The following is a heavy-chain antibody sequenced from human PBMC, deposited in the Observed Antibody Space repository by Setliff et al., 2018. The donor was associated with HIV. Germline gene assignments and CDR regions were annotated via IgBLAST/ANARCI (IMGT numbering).Heavy chain of an antibody. Sequence: GASVKVSCKASGYTFTSYAMHWLRQAPGQRFEWMGWINAGNGNTKYSQKLQGRVTMTTDTSTSTAHMELRSLRSDDTAVYYCARDREAGDWYFDLWGRGTLVTVS. J-gene: IGHJ2*01. CDR3: ARDREAGDWYFDL. V-gene: IGHV1-3*01. CDR1: GYTFTSYA. CDR2: INAGNGNT. D-gene: IGHD6-13*01.